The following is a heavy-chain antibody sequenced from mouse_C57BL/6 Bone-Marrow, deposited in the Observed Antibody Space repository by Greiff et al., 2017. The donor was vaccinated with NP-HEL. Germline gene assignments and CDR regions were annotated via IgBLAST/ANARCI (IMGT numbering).Heavy chain of an antibody. CDR1: GYAFSSSW. V-gene: IGHV1-82*01. Sequence: QVQLQQSGPELVKPGASVKISCKASGYAFSSSWMNWVKQRPGKGLEWIGRIYPGDGDTNYIGKFKGKATLTADKSSSTAYMQLSSLTSEDSAVYFCALYGKFDYWGQGTTLTVSS. CDR2: IYPGDGDT. J-gene: IGHJ2*01. D-gene: IGHD2-1*01. CDR3: ALYGKFDY.